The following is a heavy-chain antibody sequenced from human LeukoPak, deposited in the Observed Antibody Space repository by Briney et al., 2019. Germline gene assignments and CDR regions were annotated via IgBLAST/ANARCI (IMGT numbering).Heavy chain of an antibody. Sequence: SETLSLTCTVSGGSISSSSYNWGWIRQPPGKGLEWIGSFDNSGSTYYNPSLKSRVTISVDTSKDQFTLKLTSVTAADTAVYYCARPPGIAAAWFDPWGQGTLVTVSS. CDR2: FDNSGST. D-gene: IGHD6-13*01. V-gene: IGHV4-39*01. J-gene: IGHJ5*02. CDR3: ARPPGIAAAWFDP. CDR1: GGSISSSSYN.